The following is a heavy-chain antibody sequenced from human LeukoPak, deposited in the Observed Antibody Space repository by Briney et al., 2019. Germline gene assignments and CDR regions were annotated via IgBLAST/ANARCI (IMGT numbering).Heavy chain of an antibody. CDR3: AKDPIVLMVYAPTPPPRFDY. CDR2: ISGSGGST. V-gene: IGHV3-23*01. Sequence: GGSLRLSCAASGFTFSSYAMSWVRQAPGKGLEWVSAISGSGGSTYYADSVKGRFTISRDNSKNTLYLQMNSLRAEDTAVYYSAKDPIVLMVYAPTPPPRFDYWGQGTLVTVSS. D-gene: IGHD2-8*01. J-gene: IGHJ4*02. CDR1: GFTFSSYA.